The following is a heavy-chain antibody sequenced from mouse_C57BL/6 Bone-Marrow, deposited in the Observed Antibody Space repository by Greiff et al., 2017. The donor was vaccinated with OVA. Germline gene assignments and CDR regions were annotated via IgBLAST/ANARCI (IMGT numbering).Heavy chain of an antibody. CDR3: SRSRIYYDYDESAYYAMDY. D-gene: IGHD2-4*01. CDR2: INPGSGGT. V-gene: IGHV1-54*01. J-gene: IGHJ4*01. Sequence: VKLMESGAELVRPGTSVKVSCKASGYAFTNYLIEGGKQRHGQGLEWIGVINPGSGGTNYNEKFKGKATRTEDKSSSTAYMQLSSLTSEDSAVYFCSRSRIYYDYDESAYYAMDYWGQGTSVTVSS. CDR1: GYAFTNYL.